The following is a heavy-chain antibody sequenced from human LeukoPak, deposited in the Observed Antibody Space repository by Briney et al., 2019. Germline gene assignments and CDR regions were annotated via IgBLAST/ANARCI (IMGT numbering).Heavy chain of an antibody. CDR2: IYTSGST. CDR3: ARDPNPYYDSSGWADL. CDR1: GGSISSGSYY. J-gene: IGHJ2*01. D-gene: IGHD3-22*01. Sequence: SQTLSLTCTVSGGSISSGSYYWSWIRQPAGKGLEWIGRIYTSGSTNYNPSLKSRVTISVDTSKNQFSLKLSSVTAADTAVYYCARDPNPYYDSSGWADLWGRGTLVTVSS. V-gene: IGHV4-61*02.